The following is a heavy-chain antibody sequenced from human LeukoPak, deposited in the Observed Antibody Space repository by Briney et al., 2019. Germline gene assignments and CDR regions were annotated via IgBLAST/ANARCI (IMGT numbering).Heavy chain of an antibody. CDR2: IYHSGST. CDR1: GGSISSSNW. CDR3: AREGGFLGYYDSSGYSHFDY. D-gene: IGHD3-22*01. J-gene: IGHJ4*02. V-gene: IGHV4-4*02. Sequence: PSETLSLTCAASGGSISSSNWWSWVRQPPGKGLEWIGEIYHSGSTNYNPSLKSRVTISVDKSKNQFSLKLSSVTAADTAVYYCAREGGFLGYYDSSGYSHFDYWGQGTLVTVSS.